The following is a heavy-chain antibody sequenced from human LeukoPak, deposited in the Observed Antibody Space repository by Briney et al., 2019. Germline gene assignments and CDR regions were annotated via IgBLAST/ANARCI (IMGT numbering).Heavy chain of an antibody. J-gene: IGHJ4*02. D-gene: IGHD3-10*01. Sequence: ASVTVSFKASGYTLIAYYMHWVRQAPGQGLEWMGWINPNSGGTNYAQKFQGRVTMTGDTSISTAYMELSRLRSDDTAVYYCARSYYGSGSGLFDYWGQGTLVTASS. V-gene: IGHV1-2*02. CDR3: ARSYYGSGSGLFDY. CDR1: GYTLIAYY. CDR2: INPNSGGT.